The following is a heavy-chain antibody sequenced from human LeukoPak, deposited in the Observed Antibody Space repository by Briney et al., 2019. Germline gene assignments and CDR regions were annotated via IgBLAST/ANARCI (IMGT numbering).Heavy chain of an antibody. V-gene: IGHV1-2*02. Sequence: GASVKVSCKASGYTFTGYYMHWVRQAPGQGLEWMGWINPNSGGTNYAQNFQGRVTMTRDTSISTAYMELSRLRSDDTAVYYCARDASVVAVPAAISFIDYWGQGTLVTVSS. CDR2: INPNSGGT. CDR1: GYTFTGYY. CDR3: ARDASVVAVPAAISFIDY. D-gene: IGHD2-2*01. J-gene: IGHJ4*02.